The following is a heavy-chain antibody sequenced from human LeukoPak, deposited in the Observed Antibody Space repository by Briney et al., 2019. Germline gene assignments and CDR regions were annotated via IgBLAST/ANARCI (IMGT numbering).Heavy chain of an antibody. J-gene: IGHJ5*02. D-gene: IGHD1-26*01. CDR2: INTNSGDT. Sequence: GASVKVSCKSSGYTFTDYYIHWVRQAPGQGLQWMGWINTNSGDTNYAQNFQGRVTMTRDTSISTAYMELSRLRSGDTAVYYCARDSDSGTSWTNWFDPWGQGTLVTVSS. V-gene: IGHV1-2*02. CDR1: GYTFTDYY. CDR3: ARDSDSGTSWTNWFDP.